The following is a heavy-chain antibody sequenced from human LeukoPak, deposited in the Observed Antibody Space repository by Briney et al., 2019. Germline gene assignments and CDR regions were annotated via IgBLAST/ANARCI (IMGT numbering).Heavy chain of an antibody. CDR3: ASDGPPVYYDSSGYPSYFDY. J-gene: IGHJ4*02. V-gene: IGHV3-7*01. CDR2: IKKDGSEK. Sequence: PGGSLRLSCAVSGFTFSSYWMSWVRQAPGKGLEWVANIKKDGSEKYYVDSVKGRFTISRDNAKNSLYLQMNSLRAEDTAVYYCASDGPPVYYDSSGYPSYFDYWGQGTLVTVSS. CDR1: GFTFSSYW. D-gene: IGHD3-22*01.